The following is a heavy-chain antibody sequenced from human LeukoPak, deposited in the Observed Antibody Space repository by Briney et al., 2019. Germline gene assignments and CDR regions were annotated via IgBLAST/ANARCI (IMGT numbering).Heavy chain of an antibody. CDR1: VYTLTSYG. J-gene: IGHJ4*02. CDR2: ISAYNGNT. CDR3: ARVSGILTGPYDY. Sequence: GASVTVSFKASVYTLTSYGISWVRQAPGQGLEWMGWISAYNGNTNYAQKFQGRVTMTTDTSTTTAYMELRSLRSDDTAVYYCARVSGILTGPYDYWGQGTLVTVSS. D-gene: IGHD3-9*01. V-gene: IGHV1-18*01.